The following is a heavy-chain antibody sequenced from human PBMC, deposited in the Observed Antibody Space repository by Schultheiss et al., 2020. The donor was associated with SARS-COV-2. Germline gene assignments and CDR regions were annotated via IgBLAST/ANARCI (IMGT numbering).Heavy chain of an antibody. J-gene: IGHJ4*02. Sequence: GGSLRLSCAASGFTFSDYYMSWIRQAPGKGLEWVSYISSSSSYTNYADSVKGRFTISRDNAKNSLYLQMNSLRAEDTAVYYCARRIVVGNFDYWGQGTLVTVSS. D-gene: IGHD3-22*01. CDR3: ARRIVVGNFDY. CDR2: ISSSSSYT. CDR1: GFTFSDYY. V-gene: IGHV3-11*03.